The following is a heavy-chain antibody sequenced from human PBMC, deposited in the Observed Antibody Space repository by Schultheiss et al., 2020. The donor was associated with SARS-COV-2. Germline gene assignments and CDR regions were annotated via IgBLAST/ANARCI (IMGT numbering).Heavy chain of an antibody. D-gene: IGHD2-2*01. Sequence: SVKVSCKASGGTFSSYAISWVRQAPGQGLEWMGGIIPIFGTANYAQKFQGRVTITADKSTSTAYMELSSLRSEDTAVYYCARSPRYCSSTSCYWFDPWGQVTLVTVSS. V-gene: IGHV1-69*06. J-gene: IGHJ5*02. CDR1: GGTFSSYA. CDR2: IIPIFGTA. CDR3: ARSPRYCSSTSCYWFDP.